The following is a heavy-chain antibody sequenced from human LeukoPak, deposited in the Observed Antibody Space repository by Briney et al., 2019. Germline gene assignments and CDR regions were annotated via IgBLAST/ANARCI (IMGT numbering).Heavy chain of an antibody. J-gene: IGHJ4*02. CDR1: GGSISSGGYY. CDR2: INHSGST. CDR3: ARGPYDYVWGSYRYSYFVY. Sequence: SETLSLTCTVSGGSISSGGYYWSWIRQHPGKGLEWIGEINHSGSTNYNPSLKSRVTISVDTSKNQFSLKLSSVTAADTAVYYCARGPYDYVWGSYRYSYFVYWGQGTLVTVSS. D-gene: IGHD3-16*02. V-gene: IGHV4-39*07.